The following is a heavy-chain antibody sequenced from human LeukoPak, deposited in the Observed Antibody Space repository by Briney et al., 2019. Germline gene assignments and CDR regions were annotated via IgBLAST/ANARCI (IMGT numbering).Heavy chain of an antibody. CDR3: AKDLRWLQPY. V-gene: IGHV3-30*18. CDR2: ISYDGSNK. D-gene: IGHD5-24*01. CDR1: GFTFSSYG. J-gene: IGHJ4*02. Sequence: PGGSLRLSCAASGFTFSSYGMHWVRRAPGKGLEWVAVISYDGSNKYYADSVKGRFTISRDNSKNTLYLQMNSLRAEDTAVYYCAKDLRWLQPYWGQGTLVTVSS.